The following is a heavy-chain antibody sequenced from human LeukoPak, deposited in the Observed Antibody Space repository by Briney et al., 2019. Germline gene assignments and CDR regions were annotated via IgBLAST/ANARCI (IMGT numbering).Heavy chain of an antibody. D-gene: IGHD3-16*01. CDR1: GFTFSSYE. CDR3: ARKSALGNYPLDY. V-gene: IGHV3-48*03. J-gene: IGHJ4*02. CDR2: ISSSGSTI. Sequence: HSGGSLRLSCAASGFTFSSYEMNWVRQAPGKGLEWVSYISSSGSTIYYADSVKGRFTISRDNAKNTVFLQMSSLRAEDTALYYCARKSALGNYPLDYWGQGTLVTVSS.